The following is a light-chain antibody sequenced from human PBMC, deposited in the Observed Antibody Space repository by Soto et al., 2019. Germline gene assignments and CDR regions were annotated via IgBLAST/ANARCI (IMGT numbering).Light chain of an antibody. Sequence: DIQMTQSPSTLSASVGDRVTITCRASQSIGSWLAWFQQKPGKAPKVLIYKASSLESGVPSRFSGSGSGTEFTLTISSLQPDDFATYYCQQYNSYSSFGQGTKLDIK. V-gene: IGKV1-5*03. CDR3: QQYNSYSS. J-gene: IGKJ1*01. CDR2: KAS. CDR1: QSIGSW.